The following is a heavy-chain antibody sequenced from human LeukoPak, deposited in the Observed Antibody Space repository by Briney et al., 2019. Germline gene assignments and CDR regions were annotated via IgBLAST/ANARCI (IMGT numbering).Heavy chain of an antibody. CDR1: GGSISSYY. Sequence: SETLSLTCTVSGGSISSYYWSWIRQPAGKGLEWIGRIYTSGSTNYNPSLKSRVTMSVDTSKDQFSLKLSSVTAADTAVYYCARGFLEWSSSTPYNWFDPWGQGTLVTVSS. CDR2: IYTSGST. CDR3: ARGFLEWSSSTPYNWFDP. D-gene: IGHD3-3*01. V-gene: IGHV4-4*07. J-gene: IGHJ5*02.